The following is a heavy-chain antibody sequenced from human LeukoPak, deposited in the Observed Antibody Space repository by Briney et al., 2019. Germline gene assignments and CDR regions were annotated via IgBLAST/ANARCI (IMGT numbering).Heavy chain of an antibody. V-gene: IGHV3-21*01. D-gene: IGHD3-3*01. CDR2: ISSSSSYI. Sequence: GGSLRLSCAASGFIFSNYNMNWVRQAPGKGLEWVSSISSSSSYIYYADSVKGRFTISRDNAKNSLYLQMNSLRAEDTAVYYCARDAGDVLRFLEWSWGAFDIWGQGTMVTVSS. CDR3: ARDAGDVLRFLEWSWGAFDI. J-gene: IGHJ3*02. CDR1: GFIFSNYN.